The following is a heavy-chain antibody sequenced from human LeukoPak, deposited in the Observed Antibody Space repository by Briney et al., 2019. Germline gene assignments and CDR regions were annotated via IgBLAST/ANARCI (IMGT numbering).Heavy chain of an antibody. CDR2: IRYDGSNK. CDR1: GFTFSSYG. CDR3: AKDREGYYDFWSGYLGAFDI. V-gene: IGHV3-30*02. J-gene: IGHJ3*02. D-gene: IGHD3-3*01. Sequence: GGSLRLSCAASGFTFSSYGMHWVRQAPGKGLEWVAFIRYDGSNKYYADSVKGRFTISRDNSQNTLYLQMNSLRAEDTAVYYCAKDREGYYDFWSGYLGAFDIWGQGTMVTVSS.